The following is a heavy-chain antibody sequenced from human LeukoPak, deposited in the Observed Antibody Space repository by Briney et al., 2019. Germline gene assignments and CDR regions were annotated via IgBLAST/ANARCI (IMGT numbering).Heavy chain of an antibody. D-gene: IGHD5-24*01. CDR1: GFTFDDYA. CDR2: ISWNSGSI. CDR3: AKDIGWLQSHYYYGMDV. V-gene: IGHV3-9*01. Sequence: GGSLRLSCAASGFTFDDYAMHWVRQAPGKGLEWVSGISWNSGSIGYADSVKGRFTISRDNAKNSLYLQMNSLRAEDTALYYCAKDIGWLQSHYYYGMDVWGQGTTVTVSS. J-gene: IGHJ6*02.